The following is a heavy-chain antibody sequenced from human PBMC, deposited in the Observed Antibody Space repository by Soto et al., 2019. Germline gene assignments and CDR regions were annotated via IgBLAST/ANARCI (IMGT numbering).Heavy chain of an antibody. Sequence: GGSLRLSCAASGFTFSSYSMNWVRQAPWKGLEWVSYISSSSSTIYYADSVKGRFTISRDNAKNSLYLQMNSLRAEDTAVYYCAIELTSFGMVHSIEVRGQGTLV. CDR2: ISSSSSTI. CDR3: AIELTSFGMVHSIEV. CDR1: GFTFSSYS. D-gene: IGHD3-3*01. V-gene: IGHV3-48*01. J-gene: IGHJ4*02.